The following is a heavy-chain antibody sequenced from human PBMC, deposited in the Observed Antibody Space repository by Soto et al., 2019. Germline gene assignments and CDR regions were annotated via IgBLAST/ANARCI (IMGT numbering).Heavy chain of an antibody. CDR1: GGSISSGGYY. CDR2: IYYSGST. D-gene: IGHD2-2*01. V-gene: IGHV4-30-4*08. CDR3: ARYNRHCFCTGCYGPEFNWLDL. J-gene: IGHJ5*02. Sequence: TLSLTCTVSGGSISSGGYYWSWIRQHPGKGLEWIGYIYYSGSTYYNPSLKSRVTISVDTSKNQFSLKLSSVTAADTAVYYCARYNRHCFCTGCYGPEFNWLDLWAQGTLVTVSS.